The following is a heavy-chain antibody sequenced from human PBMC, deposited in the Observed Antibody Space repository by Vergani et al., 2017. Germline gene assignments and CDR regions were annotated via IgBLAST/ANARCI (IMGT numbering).Heavy chain of an antibody. V-gene: IGHV3-21*01. Sequence: EVQPVESGGGLVKPGGSLRLSCAASGFTFSSYSMNWVRQAPGKGLEWVSSISSRSSYLYYADSVKGRFTISRDNAKNSLYLQMNSLRAEDTAVYYCAREYSSTSGRAFDFWGQGTKVTVSS. CDR2: ISSRSSYL. CDR1: GFTFSSYS. J-gene: IGHJ3*01. D-gene: IGHD2-2*01. CDR3: AREYSSTSGRAFDF.